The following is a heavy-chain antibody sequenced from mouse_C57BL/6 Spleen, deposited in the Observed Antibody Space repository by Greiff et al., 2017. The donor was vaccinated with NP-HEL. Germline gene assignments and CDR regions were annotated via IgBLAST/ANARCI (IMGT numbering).Heavy chain of an antibody. CDR3: ARYSDYDAAY. CDR1: GYTFTSYW. V-gene: IGHV1-61*01. D-gene: IGHD2-4*01. CDR2: IYPSDSET. Sequence: VQLQQPGAELVRPGSSVKLSCKASGYTFTSYWMDWVKQRPGQGLEWIGNIYPSDSETHYNQKFKDKATLTVDKSSITAYMQLSSLTSEDSAVYYCARYSDYDAAYWGQGTLVTVSA. J-gene: IGHJ3*01.